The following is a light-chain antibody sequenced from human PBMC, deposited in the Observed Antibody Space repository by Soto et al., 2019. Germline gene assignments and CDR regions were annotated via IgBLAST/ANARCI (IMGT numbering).Light chain of an antibody. CDR3: SSYTSSSTVI. J-gene: IGLJ2*01. CDR1: SSDVGGYNY. Sequence: QSALTQPASVSRSPGQSIAISCTGSSSDVGGYNYVSWYQQHSGKAPKLIIYDVTNRPSGVSDRFSGSKSGNTASLTISGLQAEDEAEYYCSSYTSSSTVIFGGGTKVTVL. CDR2: DVT. V-gene: IGLV2-14*01.